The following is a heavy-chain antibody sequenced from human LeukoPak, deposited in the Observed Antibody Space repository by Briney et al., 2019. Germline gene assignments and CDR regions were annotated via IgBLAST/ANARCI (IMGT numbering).Heavy chain of an antibody. CDR3: AKLPSLTTVTTWDY. V-gene: IGHV3-30*04. Sequence: GGSLRLSCAASGFTFSSYAMHWVRQAPGKGLEWVAVISYDGSNKYYADSVKGRFTISRDNSKNTLYLQMNSLRAEDTAVYYCAKLPSLTTVTTWDYWGQGTLVTVSS. CDR1: GFTFSSYA. J-gene: IGHJ4*02. CDR2: ISYDGSNK. D-gene: IGHD4-11*01.